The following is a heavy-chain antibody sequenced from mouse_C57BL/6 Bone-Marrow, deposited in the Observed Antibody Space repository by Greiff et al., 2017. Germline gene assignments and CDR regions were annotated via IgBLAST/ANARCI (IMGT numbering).Heavy chain of an antibody. CDR3: ARLAVVAKWYFDG. J-gene: IGHJ1*03. D-gene: IGHD1-1*01. CDR1: GYTFTSYW. CDR2: IDPSDSYT. V-gene: IGHV1-50*01. Sequence: QVQLQQPGAELVKPGASVKLSCKASGYTFTSYWMQWVKQRPGQGLEWIGEIDPSDSYTNYNQKFKGKATLTVDTSSSTAYMQLSSLTSEDSAVYYCARLAVVAKWYFDGWGTGTTVTVSS.